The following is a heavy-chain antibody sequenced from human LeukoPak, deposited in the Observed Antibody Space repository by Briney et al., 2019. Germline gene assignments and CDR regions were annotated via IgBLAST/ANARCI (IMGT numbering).Heavy chain of an antibody. CDR2: MNPNSGNT. V-gene: IGHV1-8*01. CDR3: ARGPRYDCSGGSCRSDY. Sequence: ASVKVSCKASGYTFTSYDINWVRQATGQGLEWMGWMNPNSGNTGYAQKFQGRVTMTRNTSISTAYMELSSLRSEDTAVYYCARGPRYDCSGGSCRSDYWGQGTPVTVSS. D-gene: IGHD2-15*01. J-gene: IGHJ4*02. CDR1: GYTFTSYD.